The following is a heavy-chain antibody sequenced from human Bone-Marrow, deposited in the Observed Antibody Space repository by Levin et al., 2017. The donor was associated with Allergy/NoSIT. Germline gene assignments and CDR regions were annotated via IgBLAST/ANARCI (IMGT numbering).Heavy chain of an antibody. D-gene: IGHD1-1*01. CDR3: ARNERHSRLRGYFDY. J-gene: IGHJ4*02. CDR2: ISYDGSNK. Sequence: QPGESLKISCAASGFTFSSYAMHWVRQAPGKGLEWVAVISYDGSNKYYADSVKGRFTISRDNSKNTLYLQMNSLRAEDTAVYYCARNERHSRLRGYFDYWGQGTLVTVSS. CDR1: GFTFSSYA. V-gene: IGHV3-30-3*01.